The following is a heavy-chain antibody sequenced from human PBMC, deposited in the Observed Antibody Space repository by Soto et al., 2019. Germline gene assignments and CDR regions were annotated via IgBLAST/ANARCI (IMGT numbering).Heavy chain of an antibody. V-gene: IGHV1-69*13. CDR2: IIAIFGTA. CDR3: AITERDSSGYQVLYYFEY. J-gene: IGHJ4*02. CDR1: GGTFSSYV. D-gene: IGHD3-22*01. Sequence: GASVKVSCKASGGTFSSYVINWVRQAPGQGLEWMGGIIAIFGTANYAQKFQGRVTITADESTSTGYMELSSLRSEDTAVYYCAITERDSSGYQVLYYFEYWGQGTQVTVSS.